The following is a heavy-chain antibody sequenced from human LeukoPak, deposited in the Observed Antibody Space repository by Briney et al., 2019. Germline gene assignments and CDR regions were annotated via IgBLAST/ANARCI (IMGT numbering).Heavy chain of an antibody. CDR3: AHDTSGYAYFFDY. CDR2: IRSKANGGTT. V-gene: IGHV3-49*03. J-gene: IGHJ4*02. D-gene: IGHD3-22*01. CDR1: GFTFGDFA. Sequence: AGGSLRLSCTTSGFTFGDFAMSWFRQAPGKGLEWVGFIRSKANGGTTEYAASVRGRFTISRDDSKSIAYLQLNSLKTEDTAMYYCAHDTSGYAYFFDYWGQGTLVTVSA.